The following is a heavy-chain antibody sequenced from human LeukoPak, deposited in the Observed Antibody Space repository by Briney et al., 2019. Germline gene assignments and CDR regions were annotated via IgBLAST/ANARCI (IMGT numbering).Heavy chain of an antibody. D-gene: IGHD3-10*01. CDR3: ARGPRFGELLWHWFDP. Sequence: SETLSLTCAVYGGSFSGYYWSWIRQPPGKGLEWIGEINHSGSTNYNPSLKSRVTISVDTSKNQFSLKLSSVTAADTAVYYCARGPRFGELLWHWFDPWGQGTLVIVSS. CDR1: GGSFSGYY. CDR2: INHSGST. V-gene: IGHV4-34*01. J-gene: IGHJ5*02.